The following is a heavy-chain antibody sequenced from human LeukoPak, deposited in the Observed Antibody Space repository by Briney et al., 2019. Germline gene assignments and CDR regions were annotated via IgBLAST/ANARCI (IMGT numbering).Heavy chain of an antibody. V-gene: IGHV3-23*01. CDR2: ISGSGGST. D-gene: IGHD2-15*01. Sequence: PGGSLRLSCAASGFTFDNYAMHWVRQAPGKGLEWVSAISGSGGSTYYADSVKGRFTISRDNSKNTLYLQMNSLRAEDTAVYYCAKIVVVAATRPRGSGGDYWGQGTLVTVSS. J-gene: IGHJ4*02. CDR1: GFTFDNYA. CDR3: AKIVVVAATRPRGSGGDY.